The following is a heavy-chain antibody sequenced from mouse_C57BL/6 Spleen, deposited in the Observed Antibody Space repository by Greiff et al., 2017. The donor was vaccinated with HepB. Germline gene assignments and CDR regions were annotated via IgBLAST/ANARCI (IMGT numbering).Heavy chain of an antibody. J-gene: IGHJ4*01. Sequence: EVHLVESGEGLVKPGGSLKLSCAASGFTFSSYAMSWVRQTPEKRLEWVAYISSGGDYIYYADTVKGRFTISRDNARNTLYLQMSSLKSEDTAMYYCTRDYYYGSAGYYAMDYWGQGTSVTVSS. D-gene: IGHD1-1*01. V-gene: IGHV5-9-1*02. CDR2: ISSGGDYI. CDR3: TRDYYYGSAGYYAMDY. CDR1: GFTFSSYA.